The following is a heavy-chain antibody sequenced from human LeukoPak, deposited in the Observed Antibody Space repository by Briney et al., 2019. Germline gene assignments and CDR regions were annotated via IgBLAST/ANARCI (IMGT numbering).Heavy chain of an antibody. Sequence: GGSLRLSCAASGFTFSSYAMHWVRQAPGKGLEWVAVISYDGSNKYYADSVKGRFTISRDNSKNTLYLQMNSLRAEDTAVYYCAGDPPEMATDDAFDIWGQGTMVTVSS. D-gene: IGHD5-24*01. CDR1: GFTFSSYA. CDR3: AGDPPEMATDDAFDI. CDR2: ISYDGSNK. J-gene: IGHJ3*02. V-gene: IGHV3-30-3*01.